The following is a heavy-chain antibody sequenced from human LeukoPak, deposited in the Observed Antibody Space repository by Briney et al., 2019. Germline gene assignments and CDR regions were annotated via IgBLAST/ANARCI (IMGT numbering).Heavy chain of an antibody. D-gene: IGHD2-21*01. Sequence: SETLSLTCTVSGGSISSYYWSWIRQPPGKGLEWIGYIYYSGSTNYNPSLKSRVTISVDTSKNQFSLKLSSVTAADTAVYYCARDYGDYYGFDYWGQGTLVTVSS. V-gene: IGHV4-59*01. CDR1: GGSISSYY. CDR2: IYYSGST. CDR3: ARDYGDYYGFDY. J-gene: IGHJ4*02.